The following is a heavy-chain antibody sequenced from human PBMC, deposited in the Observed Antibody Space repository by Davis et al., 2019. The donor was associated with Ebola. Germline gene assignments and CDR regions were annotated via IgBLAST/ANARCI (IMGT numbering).Heavy chain of an antibody. D-gene: IGHD6-6*01. CDR3: ARQLYTGSSADWFDP. J-gene: IGHJ5*02. V-gene: IGHV4-59*01. CDR1: GGSMNSVY. CDR2: IYHSGNT. Sequence: MPSETLSLTCTVSGGSMNSVYWNWIRQSPGKGPEWIGDIYHSGNTNSNPSLKSRVTISIDTSKNQFSLKLNSVTAADTAVYYCARQLYTGSSADWFDPWGQGTLVTVSS.